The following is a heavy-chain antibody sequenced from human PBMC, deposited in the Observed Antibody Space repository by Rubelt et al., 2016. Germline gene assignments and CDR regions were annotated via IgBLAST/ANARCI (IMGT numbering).Heavy chain of an antibody. CDR3: ASPPYDILTGYDYYYGMDV. J-gene: IGHJ6*02. D-gene: IGHD3-9*01. CDR2: IIPIFGTA. CDR1: GGTFSSYA. Sequence: QVQLVQSGAEVKKPGSSVKVSCKASGGTFSSYAISWVRQAPGQGLEWMGGIIPIFGTANYAQKFQGRVTITADKSTGKAYMELRSRRSEDTAVYYCASPPYDILTGYDYYYGMDVWGQGTTVTVSS. V-gene: IGHV1-69*06.